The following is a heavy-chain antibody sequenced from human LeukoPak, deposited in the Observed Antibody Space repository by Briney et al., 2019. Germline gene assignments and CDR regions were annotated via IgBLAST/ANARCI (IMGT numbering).Heavy chain of an antibody. D-gene: IGHD6-19*01. Sequence: PGGSLRLSCAASGFTFSSYWMSWVRQAPGKGLEWVANIKQDGSEKYYVDSVKGRFTISRDNAKNSLYLQMNSLRSDDTAVYYCARGFGRAVAGTWDDYWGQGTLVTVSS. CDR3: ARGFGRAVAGTWDDY. CDR1: GFTFSSYW. V-gene: IGHV3-7*03. J-gene: IGHJ4*02. CDR2: IKQDGSEK.